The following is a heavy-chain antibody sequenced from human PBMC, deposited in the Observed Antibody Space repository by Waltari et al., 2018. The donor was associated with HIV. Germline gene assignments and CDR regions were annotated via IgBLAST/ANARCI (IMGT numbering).Heavy chain of an antibody. V-gene: IGHV3-33*01. J-gene: IGHJ6*02. CDR2: ICYGGSNN. CDR3: ARKKGSSSGHYYGMDV. D-gene: IGHD6-25*01. Sequence: QVQLVESGGGVVQPGRSLRLSCAASGFTFRGFGMLWVRQTLGKGLDWMAVICYGGSNNIDSDSVKCRFIVSRDNSKNTMYLQMNILRVDDTAIYYCARKKGSSSGHYYGMDVWGQGTTVTVSS. CDR1: GFTFRGFG.